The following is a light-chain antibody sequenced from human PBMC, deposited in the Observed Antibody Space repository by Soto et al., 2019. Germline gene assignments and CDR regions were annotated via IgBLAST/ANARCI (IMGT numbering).Light chain of an antibody. J-gene: IGKJ1*01. CDR1: QSVSHT. CDR3: QQYNNWPLT. Sequence: EIVMTQSPATVSVSPGERATLSCRASQSVSHTLAWYQQKPGQAPRLLIYGASTRATGIPARFSGSGSGTEFTLTITSLQSEDFAVYYCQQYNNWPLTFGQGTKVEIK. CDR2: GAS. V-gene: IGKV3-15*01.